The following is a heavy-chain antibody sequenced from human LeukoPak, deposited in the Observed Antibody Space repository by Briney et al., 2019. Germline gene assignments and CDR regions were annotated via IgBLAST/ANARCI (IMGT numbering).Heavy chain of an antibody. Sequence: SETLSLTCTVSGGSIGSGSYYWRWIRQPAGKGLEWVGRIYASGSTDYNPSLKSRLTISVDTSKNQFSLRLSSVTAADTAVYYCARRGDLWGQGTLVTVSS. J-gene: IGHJ3*01. V-gene: IGHV4-61*02. CDR2: IYASGST. CDR1: GGSIGSGSYY. CDR3: ARRGDL. D-gene: IGHD3-16*01.